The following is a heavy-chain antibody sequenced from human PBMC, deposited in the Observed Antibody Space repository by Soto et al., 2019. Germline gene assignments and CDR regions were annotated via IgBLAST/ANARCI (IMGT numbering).Heavy chain of an antibody. CDR3: ARLGLGTTLFDY. CDR2: IYYSGST. CDR1: GGSISSSSYY. J-gene: IGHJ4*02. V-gene: IGHV4-39*01. Sequence: PSETLSLTCTVSGGSISSSSYYWGWIRQPPGKGLEWIGSIYYSGSTYYNPSLKSRVTISVDTSKNQFSLKLSSVTAADTAVYYCARLGLGTTLFDYWGQGTLVTV.